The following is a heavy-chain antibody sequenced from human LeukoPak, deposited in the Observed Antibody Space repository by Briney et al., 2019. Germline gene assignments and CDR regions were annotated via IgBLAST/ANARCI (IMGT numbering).Heavy chain of an antibody. J-gene: IGHJ4*02. D-gene: IGHD5-18*01. CDR3: ARNGYSGYFDY. CDR2: IYYSGST. CDR1: GGSISSYY. Sequence: PSETLSLTWTLSGGSISSYYWSWIRQPPGKGRGWIGYIYYSGSTNYNTSLKSRVTISVDTSKNQFSLKLSSVTAADTAVYYCARNGYSGYFDYWGQGTLVTVSS. V-gene: IGHV4-59*01.